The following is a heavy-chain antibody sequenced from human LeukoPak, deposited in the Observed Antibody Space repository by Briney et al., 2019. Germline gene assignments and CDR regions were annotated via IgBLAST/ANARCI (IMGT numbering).Heavy chain of an antibody. CDR3: ARVPPLAAAD. Sequence: PGGSLRLSCAASGFTFSDYYMSWIRQAPGKELEWVSYISNTGITRHYADSVKGRFTISRDNAKNSLYLQMDSLRAEDTAVYYCARVPPLAAADWGQGTLVTVSS. V-gene: IGHV3-11*04. J-gene: IGHJ4*02. CDR2: ISNTGITR. D-gene: IGHD6-13*01. CDR1: GFTFSDYY.